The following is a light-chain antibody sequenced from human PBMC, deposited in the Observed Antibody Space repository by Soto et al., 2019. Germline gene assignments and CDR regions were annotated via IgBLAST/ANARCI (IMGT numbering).Light chain of an antibody. V-gene: IGLV2-14*01. Sequence: QSVLTQPASVSGSPGQSITISCTGTSGDIGSYNRVSWYQQHPGKAPKLIIYEVTDRLSGVSNRFSGSESGNTASLTISGLQAEDVAEYYCSSYTNINTRACVFGTGTKVTVL. CDR3: SSYTNINTRACV. CDR2: EVT. J-gene: IGLJ1*01. CDR1: SGDIGSYNR.